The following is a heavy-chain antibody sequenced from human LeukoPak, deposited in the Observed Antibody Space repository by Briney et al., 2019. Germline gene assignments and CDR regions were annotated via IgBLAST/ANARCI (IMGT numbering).Heavy chain of an antibody. V-gene: IGHV3-23*01. CDR1: GFTFSSYA. Sequence: PGGSLRLSCAASGFTFSSYAMSWVRQAPGMGLEWVSAISADASSTYYADSVEGRFTISRYNSKNALFLQMNSLRAEDTAVYYCARGAYGDYDYWGQGTLVTVSS. CDR3: ARGAYGDYDY. D-gene: IGHD4-17*01. CDR2: ISADASST. J-gene: IGHJ4*02.